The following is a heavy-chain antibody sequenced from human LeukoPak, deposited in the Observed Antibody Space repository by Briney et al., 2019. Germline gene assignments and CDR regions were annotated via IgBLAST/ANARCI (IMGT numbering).Heavy chain of an antibody. CDR2: IWYDGSNK. D-gene: IGHD5-12*01. J-gene: IGHJ4*02. V-gene: IGHV3-33*01. CDR1: GYTFSSYG. Sequence: GGSLRLSCAASGYTFSSYGMHWVRQAPGKGLEWVAAIWYDGSNKYYADSVKGRFTISRDNSKNTLYLQMSSLRAEDTAVYYCARDLAYWGQGTLVTVSS. CDR3: ARDLAY.